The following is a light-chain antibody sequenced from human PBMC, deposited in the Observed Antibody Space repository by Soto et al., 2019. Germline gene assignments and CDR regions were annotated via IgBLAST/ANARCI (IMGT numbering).Light chain of an antibody. CDR2: EVS. CDR3: SSYAGNTLVV. CDR1: SSDVGGYNY. V-gene: IGLV2-8*01. J-gene: IGLJ2*01. Sequence: QSALTQPPSASGSPGQSVTISCTGTSSDVGGYNYVSWYQQHPGKAPKLMIYEVSKRPSGVPDRFSGSKSGNTASLTVSGLQAEDEADYYCSSYAGNTLVVFGGGTKLTVL.